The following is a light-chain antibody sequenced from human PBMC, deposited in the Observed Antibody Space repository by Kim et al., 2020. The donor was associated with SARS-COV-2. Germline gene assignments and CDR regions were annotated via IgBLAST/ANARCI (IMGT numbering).Light chain of an antibody. CDR1: SSNVGRNF. CDR2: NDN. Sequence: QGDTVFGAGSSSNVGRNFVNWYQQLPGTAPKVFIYNDNQRPSGVPDRFSGSRSGTSASLAISGLQSEDEADYYCATWDVTLNGWVFGGGTQLTVL. V-gene: IGLV1-44*01. CDR3: ATWDVTLNGWV. J-gene: IGLJ3*02.